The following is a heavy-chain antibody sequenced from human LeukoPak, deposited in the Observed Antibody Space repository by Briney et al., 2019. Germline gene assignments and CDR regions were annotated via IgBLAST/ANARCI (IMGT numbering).Heavy chain of an antibody. V-gene: IGHV3-23*01. Sequence: GGSLRLSCAASGFTFSSYGMSWVRQAPGKGLEWVSAISGSGGSTYYADSVKGRFTISRDNSKNTLYLQMNSLRAEDTALYYCARVQSGRPRSDAFDIWGQGTMVTVSS. CDR3: ARVQSGRPRSDAFDI. D-gene: IGHD1-26*01. J-gene: IGHJ3*02. CDR1: GFTFSSYG. CDR2: ISGSGGST.